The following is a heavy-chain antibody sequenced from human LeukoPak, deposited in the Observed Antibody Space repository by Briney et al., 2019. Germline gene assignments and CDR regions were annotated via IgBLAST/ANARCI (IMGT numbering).Heavy chain of an antibody. CDR1: GYTFTSYD. CDR2: MNPNSGNT. CDR3: ARDILPSYSGYDRTLPDH. Sequence: ASVKVSCKASGYTFTSYDINWVRQATGQGLEWMGWMNPNSGNTGYAQKFQGRVTMTRNTSISTAYMELSSLRSEDTAVYYCARDILPSYSGYDRTLPDHWGQGTLVTVSS. D-gene: IGHD5-12*01. J-gene: IGHJ4*02. V-gene: IGHV1-8*01.